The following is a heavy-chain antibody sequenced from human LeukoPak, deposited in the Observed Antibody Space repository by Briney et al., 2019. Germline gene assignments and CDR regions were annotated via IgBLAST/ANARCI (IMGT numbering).Heavy chain of an antibody. V-gene: IGHV4-34*01. CDR3: ARQYPPIGYRAWYHDYYFDY. Sequence: SETLSLTCAVYGGSFSGYYWSWIRQPPEEGLGWIGEINHSGRTNYNPSLKSRVTISVDTSRNQFSLKLSSVTAADTAVYYCARQYPPIGYRAWYHDYYFDYWGQGTLVTVSS. J-gene: IGHJ4*02. CDR1: GGSFSGYY. D-gene: IGHD2-15*01. CDR2: INHSGRT.